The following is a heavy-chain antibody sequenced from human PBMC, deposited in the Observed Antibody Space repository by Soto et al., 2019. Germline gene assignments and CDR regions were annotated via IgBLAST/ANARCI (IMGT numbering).Heavy chain of an antibody. CDR3: ARGGYDYVWGSYRYTGAFDI. J-gene: IGHJ3*02. D-gene: IGHD3-16*02. CDR1: GGSFSGYY. Sequence: LSLTCAVYGGSFSGYYWSWIRQPPGKGLEWIGEINHSGSTNYNPSLKSRVTISVDTSKNQFSLKLSSVTAADTAVYYCARGGYDYVWGSYRYTGAFDIWGQGTMVTVSS. CDR2: INHSGST. V-gene: IGHV4-34*01.